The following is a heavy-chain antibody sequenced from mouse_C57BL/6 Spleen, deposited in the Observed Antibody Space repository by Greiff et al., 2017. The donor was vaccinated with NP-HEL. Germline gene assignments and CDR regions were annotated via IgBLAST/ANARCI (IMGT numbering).Heavy chain of an antibody. CDR3: ERPQIYYDYDDGFAY. CDR2: INPNNGGT. V-gene: IGHV1-18*01. J-gene: IGHJ3*01. D-gene: IGHD2-4*01. Sequence: VQLQQSGPELVKPGASVKIPCKASGYTFTDYNMDWVKQSHGKSLEWIGDINPNNGGTIYNQKFKGKATLTVDKSSSTAYMELRSLTTEDTAVDYCERPQIYYDYDDGFAYWGQGTLVTVSA. CDR1: GYTFTDYN.